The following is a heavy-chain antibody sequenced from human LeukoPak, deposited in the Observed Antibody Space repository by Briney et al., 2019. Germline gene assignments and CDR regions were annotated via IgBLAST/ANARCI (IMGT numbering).Heavy chain of an antibody. CDR3: ASQDYYSGMDV. V-gene: IGHV3-33*01. CDR1: GFTFSSYG. Sequence: PGGSLRLSCAASGFTFSSYGMHWVRQAPGKGLEWVAVIWYDGSNKYYADSVKGRFTISRDNSKNTLYLQMNSLRAEDTAVYYCASQDYYSGMDVRGQGTTVTVSS. CDR2: IWYDGSNK. J-gene: IGHJ6*02.